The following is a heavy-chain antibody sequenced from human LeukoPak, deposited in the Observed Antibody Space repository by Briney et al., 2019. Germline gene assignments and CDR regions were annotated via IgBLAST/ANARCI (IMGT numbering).Heavy chain of an antibody. CDR3: ARGTLGAWGW. J-gene: IGHJ4*02. Sequence: GGSLRLSCAASGFTFSSYAMSWVRQAPGEGLEWVSAISGSGGSTYYADSVKGRFTISRDNSKNSLYLQMNSLRAEDTAVYFCARGTLGAWGWWGQGTLVTVSS. V-gene: IGHV3-23*01. D-gene: IGHD6-19*01. CDR2: ISGSGGST. CDR1: GFTFSSYA.